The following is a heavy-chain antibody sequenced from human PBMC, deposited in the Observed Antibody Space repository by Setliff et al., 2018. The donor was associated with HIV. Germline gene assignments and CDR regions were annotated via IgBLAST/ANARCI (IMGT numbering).Heavy chain of an antibody. CDR2: IYFSGST. CDR1: GGSISSSSHY. D-gene: IGHD1-26*01. Sequence: SETLSLTCTVSGGSISSSSHYWGWIRQPPGKGLEWIGSIYFSGSTYYNPSLKSRVTISVDTSKNQISLKLSSVTAADTAVYYCASHLPPYSGNFDYWGHGTLVTVSS. V-gene: IGHV4-39*01. CDR3: ASHLPPYSGNFDY. J-gene: IGHJ4*01.